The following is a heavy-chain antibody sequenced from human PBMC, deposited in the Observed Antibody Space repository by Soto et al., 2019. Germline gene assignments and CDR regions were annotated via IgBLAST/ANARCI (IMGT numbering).Heavy chain of an antibody. CDR2: LYDVDVT. V-gene: IGHV3-53*01. J-gene: IGHJ3*02. CDR1: GLTVRDKKY. D-gene: IGHD1-1*01. CDR3: SSWLEREHAYDI. Sequence: DVQLVASGGGLIQPGGSLRLSCAALGLTVRDKKYITLVRQAPGKGLEWVSALYDVDVTYYADSAQGRFTISRDNSNNIIYLQMNSLASADTAMYYCSSWLEREHAYDIWGLGTMVTVSS.